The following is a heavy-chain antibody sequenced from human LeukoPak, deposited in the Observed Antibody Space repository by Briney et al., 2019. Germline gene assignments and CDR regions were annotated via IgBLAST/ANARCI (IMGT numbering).Heavy chain of an antibody. CDR3: ARRSYCGGDCYGSDAFDI. D-gene: IGHD2-21*02. CDR1: GFTVSSNY. V-gene: IGHV3-21*01. J-gene: IGHJ3*02. Sequence: PGGSLRLSCAASGFTVSSNYMSWVRQAPGKGLEWVSSISSSSTYLDYADSLKGRFTISRDDAKNSLYLQMNSLRAEDTAVYYCARRSYCGGDCYGSDAFDIWGQGTMVTVSS. CDR2: ISSSSTYL.